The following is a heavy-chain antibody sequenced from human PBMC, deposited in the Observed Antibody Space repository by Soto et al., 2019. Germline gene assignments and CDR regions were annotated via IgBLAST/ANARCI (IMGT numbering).Heavy chain of an antibody. CDR1: GYTFTSYG. V-gene: IGHV1-18*01. J-gene: IGHJ4*02. CDR3: ARDDAKIASFGVVIPFDY. D-gene: IGHD3-3*01. CDR2: ISAYNGNT. Sequence: QVQLVQSGAEVKKPGASVKVSCKASGYTFTSYGISWVRQAPGQGLEWMGWISAYNGNTNYAQKLQGRVTMTTDTSTSTANMELRSLRSDDTAVYYCARDDAKIASFGVVIPFDYWGQGTLVTVSS.